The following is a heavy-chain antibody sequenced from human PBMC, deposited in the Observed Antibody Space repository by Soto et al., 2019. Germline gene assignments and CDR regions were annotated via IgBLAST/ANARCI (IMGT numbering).Heavy chain of an antibody. V-gene: IGHV3-23*01. Sequence: PGGSLRLSCAASGFTFSSYAMSWVRQTPGKGLEWVSTLSGSGGTTYYADSVKGRFTISRDNSKNTLYLQMNSLRAEDTAVYYCAKDYCLSMSCYVFDYWGQGALVTVSS. J-gene: IGHJ4*02. D-gene: IGHD2-2*01. CDR3: AKDYCLSMSCYVFDY. CDR2: LSGSGGTT. CDR1: GFTFSSYA.